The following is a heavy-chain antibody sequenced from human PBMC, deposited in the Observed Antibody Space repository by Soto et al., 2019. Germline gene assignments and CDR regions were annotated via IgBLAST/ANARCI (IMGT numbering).Heavy chain of an antibody. D-gene: IGHD6-13*01. J-gene: IGHJ6*02. Sequence: QLQLQESGPGLVKPSETLSLTCTVSGGSISSSSYYWGWIRQPPGKGLEWIGTIYYSGSTYYNPSLKSRVTISVDTSKNQFSLKLSSVTAADTAVYYCARISGLRTIAAAPDYYYGMDVWGQGTTVTVSS. CDR1: GGSISSSSYY. CDR3: ARISGLRTIAAAPDYYYGMDV. CDR2: IYYSGST. V-gene: IGHV4-39*01.